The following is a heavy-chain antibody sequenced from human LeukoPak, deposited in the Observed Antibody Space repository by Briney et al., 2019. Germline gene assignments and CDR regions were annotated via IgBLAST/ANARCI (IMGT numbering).Heavy chain of an antibody. CDR1: GYTFTGYY. Sequence: ASVKVSCKASGYTFTGYYMHWVRQAPGQGLEWMGWIYPNSGGTNYAQKFQGWVTMTRDTSISTAYMELSRLRSDDTAVYYCARAQWQWLDRYYFDYWGQGTLVTVSS. J-gene: IGHJ4*02. CDR2: IYPNSGGT. V-gene: IGHV1-2*04. CDR3: ARAQWQWLDRYYFDY. D-gene: IGHD6-19*01.